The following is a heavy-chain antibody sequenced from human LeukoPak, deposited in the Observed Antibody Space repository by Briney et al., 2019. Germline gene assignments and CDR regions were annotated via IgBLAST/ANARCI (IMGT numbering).Heavy chain of an antibody. D-gene: IGHD3-10*01. J-gene: IGHJ4*02. Sequence: TSETLSLTCAVSGYSMTSYFYWGWIRQPPGKGLEWIGSIYQSGSTYYNPSLKSRVTISVDTSKNQFSLKLSSVTAADTAVYYCASLVRGIMNWGQGTLVTVSS. CDR2: IYQSGST. CDR3: ASLVRGIMN. CDR1: GYSMTSYFY. V-gene: IGHV4-38-2*01.